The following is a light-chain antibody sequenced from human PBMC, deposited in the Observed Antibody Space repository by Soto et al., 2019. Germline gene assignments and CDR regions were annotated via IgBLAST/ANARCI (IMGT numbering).Light chain of an antibody. V-gene: IGLV1-47*01. J-gene: IGLJ2*01. CDR3: AAWDDSLSGPV. Sequence: QSMLTQPPSASGTPGQRGTISCSGSSSNIGSNYVYWYQQLPGTAPKLLIYRNNQRPSGVPDRFSGSKSGTSASLAISGLRSEDEADYYCAAWDDSLSGPVFGGGTKVTVL. CDR1: SSNIGSNY. CDR2: RNN.